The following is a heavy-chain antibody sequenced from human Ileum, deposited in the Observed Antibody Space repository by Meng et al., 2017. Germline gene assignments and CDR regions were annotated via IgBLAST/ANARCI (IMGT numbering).Heavy chain of an antibody. V-gene: IGHV4-30-4*01. CDR2: IFDTGPP. J-gene: IGHJ5*02. CDR1: CGSISSCDYF. Sequence: QLQESGPGLVKSAQTLSFTCTVSCGSISSCDYFWSWFRQPPGKGLEWIGYIFDTGPPYYSPPLRSRLSISMDTSKNQFSLRLTSVTAADTAVYYCAASLDGSRFDPWGQGTLVTVSS. CDR3: AASLDGSRFDP. D-gene: IGHD2-2*03.